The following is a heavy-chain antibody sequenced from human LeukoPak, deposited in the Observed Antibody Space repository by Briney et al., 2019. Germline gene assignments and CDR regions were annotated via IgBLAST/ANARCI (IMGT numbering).Heavy chain of an antibody. CDR2: ISSYGSTI. J-gene: IGHJ2*01. D-gene: IGHD2-8*01. CDR1: GFTFSSYE. Sequence: PGGSLRLSCAASGFTFSSYEMNWVRQAPGKGLEWVSYISSYGSTIYYADSVKGRFTISRDNAKNSLVLQMNSLRAEDTAVYYCAKVGDTSMVKPYWYFDLWGRGTLVTVSS. CDR3: AKVGDTSMVKPYWYFDL. V-gene: IGHV3-48*03.